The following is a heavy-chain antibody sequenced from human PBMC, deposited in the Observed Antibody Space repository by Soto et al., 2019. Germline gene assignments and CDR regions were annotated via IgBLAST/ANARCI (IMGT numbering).Heavy chain of an antibody. J-gene: IGHJ4*02. V-gene: IGHV4-4*02. Sequence: QVQLQESGPGLVELSETLSLTCAVSGGSISVTYWWRWVRQPPGKGLQWIGETSYHGTAHYNPILRGRVNISMDTSRNQISLTFISVTAADSASYYCARHVGVPGTRGFDNWGQGTLVTVSS. CDR3: ARHVGVPGTRGFDN. CDR2: TSYHGTA. D-gene: IGHD1-1*01. CDR1: GGSISVTYW.